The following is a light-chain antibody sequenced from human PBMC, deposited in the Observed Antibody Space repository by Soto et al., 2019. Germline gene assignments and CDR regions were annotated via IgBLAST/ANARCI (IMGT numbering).Light chain of an antibody. J-gene: IGKJ1*01. V-gene: IGKV1-39*01. CDR1: QSISSY. Sequence: DIQMTQSPSSLSASVGDRVTITYGASQSISSYLNWYQQKPGKAPKLLIYAASSLQSGVPSRFSGSGSGTDFTLTISSLQPEDFATYYCQQSYSTPRTWTFGQGTKVDIK. CDR3: QQSYSTPRTWT. CDR2: AAS.